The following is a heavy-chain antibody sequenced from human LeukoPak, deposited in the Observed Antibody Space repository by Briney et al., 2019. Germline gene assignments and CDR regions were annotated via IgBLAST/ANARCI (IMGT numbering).Heavy chain of an antibody. CDR3: ANHRWLQSIY. D-gene: IGHD5-24*01. CDR1: GFTFSSYA. V-gene: IGHV3-23*01. J-gene: IGHJ4*02. CDR2: IIGSGGST. Sequence: GGSLRLSCAASGFTFSSYAMSWVRQAPGKGLEWISAIIGSGGSTYYADSVKGRFTISRDNSKNTLYLQMNSLRAEDTAVYYCANHRWLQSIYWGQGTLVTVSS.